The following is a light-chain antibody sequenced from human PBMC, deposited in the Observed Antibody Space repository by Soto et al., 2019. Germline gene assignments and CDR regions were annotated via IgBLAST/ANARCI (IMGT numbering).Light chain of an antibody. CDR1: SSDVGGYNY. CDR3: SSYTSISTLV. Sequence: QSVLTQPASVSGSPGQSITISCTGTSSDVGGYNYVAWYQQRPGKAPKLMIYDVSTRPSGVSLRFSGSKSGNTASLTISGLHAEDEADYYCSSYTSISTLVFGTGTKVTVL. J-gene: IGLJ1*01. CDR2: DVS. V-gene: IGLV2-14*01.